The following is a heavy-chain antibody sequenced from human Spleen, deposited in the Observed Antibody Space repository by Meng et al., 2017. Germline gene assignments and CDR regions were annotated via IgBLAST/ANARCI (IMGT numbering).Heavy chain of an antibody. CDR1: GFSFSSYS. CDR2: INSYSSFI. CDR3: AKDSLPYYDFWSGYFSNPPKPNNWFDP. J-gene: IGHJ5*02. V-gene: IGHV3-21*04. D-gene: IGHD3-3*01. Sequence: GESLKISCAASGFSFSSYSMNWVRQAPGKGLEWVSSINSYSSFIYYADSVKGRFTISRDNSKNTLYLQMNSLRAEDTAVYYCAKDSLPYYDFWSGYFSNPPKPNNWFDPWGQGTLVTVSS.